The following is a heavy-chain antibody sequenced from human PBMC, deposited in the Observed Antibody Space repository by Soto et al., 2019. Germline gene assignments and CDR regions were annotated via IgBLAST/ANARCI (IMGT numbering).Heavy chain of an antibody. CDR2: ISGSGGST. D-gene: IGHD6-6*01. J-gene: IGHJ5*02. V-gene: IGHV3-23*01. CDR1: GFTFSSYA. CDR3: AKVPQLSGAHWFDP. Sequence: GGSLRLSCAASGFTFSSYAMSWVRQAPGKGLEWVSAISGSGGSTYYADSVKGRFTISRDNTKNTLYLKMNSLRAEDTAVYYCAKVPQLSGAHWFDPWGQGTLVTVSS.